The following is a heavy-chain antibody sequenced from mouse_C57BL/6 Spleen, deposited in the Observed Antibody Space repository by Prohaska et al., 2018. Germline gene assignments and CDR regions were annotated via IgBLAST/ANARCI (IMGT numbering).Heavy chain of an antibody. CDR2: INPNNGGT. V-gene: IGHV1-26*01. CDR3: ARRNFDV. J-gene: IGHJ1*03. Sequence: HGKSLEWIGDINPNNGGTSYNQKFKGKATLTVDKSSSTAYMELRSLTSEDSAVYYCARRNFDVWGTGTTVTVSS.